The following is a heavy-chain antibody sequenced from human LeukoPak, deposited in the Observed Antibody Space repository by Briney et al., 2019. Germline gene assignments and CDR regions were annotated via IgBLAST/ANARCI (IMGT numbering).Heavy chain of an antibody. Sequence: SETLSLTCGVSGGSISSSNWWRWVRQPPGKGLEWIGEINHSGTTDYNPSLKSRVTISLDKSKDQFSLKLNSVTAADTAVYYCARDQVGKYSAMDVWGQGTTVTVSS. D-gene: IGHD7-27*01. CDR2: INHSGTT. V-gene: IGHV4-4*02. CDR1: GGSISSSNW. CDR3: ARDQVGKYSAMDV. J-gene: IGHJ6*02.